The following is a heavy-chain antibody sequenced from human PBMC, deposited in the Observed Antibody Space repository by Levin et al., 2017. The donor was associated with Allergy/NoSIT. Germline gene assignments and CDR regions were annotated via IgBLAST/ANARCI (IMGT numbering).Heavy chain of an antibody. J-gene: IGHJ6*02. CDR3: ARDECAWFGECYGMDV. D-gene: IGHD3-10*01. CDR1: GDSISRDNLY. V-gene: IGHV4-31*03. Sequence: SSETLSLTCTVSGDSISRDNLYWSWIRHRPGKGLDWIGFIHHSGRAYYNPALKSRLTMSLDTSKSQFSLKLTSVTAADTAVYYCARDECAWFGECYGMDVWGQGTTVIVSS. CDR2: IHHSGRA.